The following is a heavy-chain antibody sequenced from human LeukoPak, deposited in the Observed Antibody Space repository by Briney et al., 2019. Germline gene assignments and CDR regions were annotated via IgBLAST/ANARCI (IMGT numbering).Heavy chain of an antibody. J-gene: IGHJ4*02. CDR2: IYHGETT. Sequence: SETLSLTCTVSGYSISSGYYWGWIRQPPGKGLEWIGSIYHGETTYYNPSLKSRLTISVDTSKNQFSLKLSSVTAADTAVYYCASNWSDFDYWGQGTLVTVSS. D-gene: IGHD1-1*01. V-gene: IGHV4-38-2*02. CDR1: GYSISSGYY. CDR3: ASNWSDFDY.